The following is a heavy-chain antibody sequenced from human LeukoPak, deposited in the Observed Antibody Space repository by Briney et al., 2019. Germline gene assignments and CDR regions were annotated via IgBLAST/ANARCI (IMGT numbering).Heavy chain of an antibody. CDR1: GYTFTSYG. Sequence: ASVKVSCKASGYTFTSYGISWVRQAPGQGLEWMGWISAYNGNTNYAQKLQGRVTMTTDTSTSTAYMEPRSLRSDDTAVYYCARDNMFVVAGTRAYFDYWGQGTLVTVSS. J-gene: IGHJ4*02. V-gene: IGHV1-18*01. CDR2: ISAYNGNT. CDR3: ARDNMFVVAGTRAYFDY. D-gene: IGHD6-19*01.